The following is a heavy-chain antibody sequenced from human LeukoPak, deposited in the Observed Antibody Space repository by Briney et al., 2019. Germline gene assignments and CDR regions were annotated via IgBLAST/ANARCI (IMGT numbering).Heavy chain of an antibody. V-gene: IGHV3-30*18. CDR3: AKESDLELGIRAAPDY. Sequence: GGSLRLSCAASGFTFSSYGMHWVRQAPGKGLEWVAVISYDGSNKYYADSVKGRFTISRDNSKNTLYLQMNSLRAEDTAVYYCAKESDLELGIRAAPDYWGQGTLVTVSS. D-gene: IGHD7-27*01. CDR1: GFTFSSYG. J-gene: IGHJ4*02. CDR2: ISYDGSNK.